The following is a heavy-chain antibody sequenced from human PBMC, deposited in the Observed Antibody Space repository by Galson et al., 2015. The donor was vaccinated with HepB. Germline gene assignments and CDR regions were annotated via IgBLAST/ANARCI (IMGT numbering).Heavy chain of an antibody. J-gene: IGHJ4*02. V-gene: IGHV3-23*01. Sequence: SLRLSCAASGFTFRSYVMNWVRQAPGKGLEWVSSISRSGGSTYHADSVKGRFTISRDNSKNMVYLQMNSLRVEDTAVYYCEGDYWGQGALVTVSS. CDR2: ISRSGGST. CDR3: EGDY. CDR1: GFTFRSYV.